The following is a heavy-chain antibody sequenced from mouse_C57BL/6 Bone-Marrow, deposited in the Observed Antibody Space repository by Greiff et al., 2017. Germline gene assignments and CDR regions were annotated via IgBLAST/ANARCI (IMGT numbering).Heavy chain of an antibody. D-gene: IGHD2-2*01. Sequence: VQLQQSGPELVKPGASVKISCKASGYAFSSSWMNWVKQRPGKGLEWIGRIYPGDGDTNYNGKFKGKATLTADKSSSTAYMQLSSLTSEDSAVXFCAIWLRQAMDYWGQGTSVTVSS. CDR1: GYAFSSSW. J-gene: IGHJ4*01. CDR3: AIWLRQAMDY. CDR2: IYPGDGDT. V-gene: IGHV1-82*01.